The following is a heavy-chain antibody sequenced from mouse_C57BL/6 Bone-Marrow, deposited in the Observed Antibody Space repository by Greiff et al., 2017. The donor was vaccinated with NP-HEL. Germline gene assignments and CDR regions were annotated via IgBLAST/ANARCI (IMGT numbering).Heavy chain of an antibody. Sequence: VQLQQSGPELVKPGDSVKISCKASGYSFTGYFMNWVMQSHGKSLEWIGRINPYNGDTFYNQKFKGKAKLTVDNSSSTAHMELRSLTSEDSAVYYCARWDGYYWFAYWGQGTLVTVSA. D-gene: IGHD2-3*01. CDR1: GYSFTGYF. CDR3: ARWDGYYWFAY. V-gene: IGHV1-20*01. CDR2: INPYNGDT. J-gene: IGHJ3*01.